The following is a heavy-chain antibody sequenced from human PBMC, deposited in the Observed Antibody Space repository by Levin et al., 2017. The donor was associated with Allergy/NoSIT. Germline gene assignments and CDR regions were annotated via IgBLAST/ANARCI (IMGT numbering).Heavy chain of an antibody. J-gene: IGHJ5*02. V-gene: IGHV1-2*06. CDR3: ARVGRGIAVAGWFDP. Sequence: ASVKVSCKASGYTFTGYYMHWVRQAPGQGLEWMGRINPNSGGTNYAQKFQGRVTMTRDTSISTAYMELSRLRSDDTAVYYCARVGRGIAVAGWFDPWGQGTLVTVSS. CDR1: GYTFTGYY. D-gene: IGHD6-19*01. CDR2: INPNSGGT.